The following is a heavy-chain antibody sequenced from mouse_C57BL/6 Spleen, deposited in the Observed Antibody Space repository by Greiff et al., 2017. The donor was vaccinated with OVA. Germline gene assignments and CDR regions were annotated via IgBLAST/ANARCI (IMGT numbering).Heavy chain of an antibody. V-gene: IGHV7-3*01. J-gene: IGHJ1*03. CDR2: IRNKANGYTT. Sequence: EVMLVESGGGLVQPGGSLSLSCAASGFTFTDYYMSWVRQPPGEALEWLGFIRNKANGYTTEYSASVKGRFTISRDNSQSILYLQMNALRAEDSATYYCARYIYGYEWYFDVWGTGTTVTVSS. CDR1: GFTFTDYY. CDR3: ARYIYGYEWYFDV. D-gene: IGHD2-2*01.